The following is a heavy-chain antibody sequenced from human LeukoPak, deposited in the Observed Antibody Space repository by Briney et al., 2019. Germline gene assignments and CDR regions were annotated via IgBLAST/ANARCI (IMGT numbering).Heavy chain of an antibody. Sequence: GGSLRLSCAASGFAFSDYYLTWIRQAPGKGLEWVSYISSSGSIIYYADSVKGRFTISRDNAKNSLYLQMNSLRAEDTAVYYCARVESWSGYYRLDYWGQGTLVTVSS. CDR3: ARVESWSGYYRLDY. J-gene: IGHJ4*02. CDR1: GFAFSDYY. CDR2: ISSSGSII. V-gene: IGHV3-11*01. D-gene: IGHD3-3*01.